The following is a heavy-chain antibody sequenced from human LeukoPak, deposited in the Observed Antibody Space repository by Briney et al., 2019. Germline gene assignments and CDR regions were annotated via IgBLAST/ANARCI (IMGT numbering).Heavy chain of an antibody. D-gene: IGHD4-17*01. CDR1: GYTFTSYH. CDR3: ARTTSLTASGYDY. J-gene: IGHJ4*02. CDR2: MNPNSGDS. V-gene: IGHV1-8*03. Sequence: ASVMVSCKASGYTFTSYHINWVRQASGQGLEWMGWMNPNSGDSGYAQKFQGRVTITRNTAITTAYMELRSLRSEDTAVYFCARTTSLTASGYDYWGQGTPVTVSS.